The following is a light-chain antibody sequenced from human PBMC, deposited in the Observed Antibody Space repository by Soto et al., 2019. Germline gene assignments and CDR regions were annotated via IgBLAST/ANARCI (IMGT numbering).Light chain of an antibody. CDR3: QQSYSNPRT. V-gene: IGKV1-39*01. CDR1: QSISSY. J-gene: IGKJ1*01. Sequence: DIQMTQSPSSLSASVGDRVTITCRASQSISSYLNWYQQKPGKAPKLLMYAASSLQSVVPSRFSGRGSGTDFTLTISSLQPEDFAIYYCQQSYSNPRTFGQGTKVEIK. CDR2: AAS.